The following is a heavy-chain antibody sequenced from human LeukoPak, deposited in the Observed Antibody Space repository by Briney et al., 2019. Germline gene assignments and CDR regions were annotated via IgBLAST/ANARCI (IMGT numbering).Heavy chain of an antibody. V-gene: IGHV3-43D*03. CDR3: AKDRGSGSYGDY. CDR1: GFTFDDYA. CDR2: ISWDGGST. D-gene: IGHD1-26*01. Sequence: GGSLGLSCAASGFTFDDYAMHWVRQAPGKGLEWVSLISWDGGSTYYADSVKGRFTISRDNSKNSLYLQMNSLRAEDTALYYCAKDRGSGSYGDYWGQGTLVTVSS. J-gene: IGHJ4*02.